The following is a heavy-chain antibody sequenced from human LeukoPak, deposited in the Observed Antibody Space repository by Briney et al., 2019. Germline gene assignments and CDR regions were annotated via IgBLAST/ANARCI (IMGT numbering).Heavy chain of an antibody. Sequence: SETLSLTCTVSGGSISSSSYYWGWIRHPPGKGLEWIGSIYYSGSTYYNPSLKSRVTISVDTSKNQFSLKLSSVTAADTAVYYCARGEVGATQAYYFDYWGQGTLVTVSS. CDR1: GGSISSSSYY. D-gene: IGHD1-26*01. CDR3: ARGEVGATQAYYFDY. CDR2: IYYSGST. V-gene: IGHV4-39*01. J-gene: IGHJ4*02.